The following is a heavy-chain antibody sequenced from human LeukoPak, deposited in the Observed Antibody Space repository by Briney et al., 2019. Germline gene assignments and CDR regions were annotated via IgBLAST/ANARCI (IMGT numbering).Heavy chain of an antibody. CDR3: ARVERWLQRAYYYGMDV. V-gene: IGHV3-30-3*01. D-gene: IGHD5-24*01. Sequence: GGSLRLSCAASGFTFSSYAMHWVRQAPGKGLEWVAVISYDGSNKYYADSVKGRFTISRDNSKNTLYLQMYSLRAEDTAVYYCARVERWLQRAYYYGMDVWGQGTTVTVSS. CDR1: GFTFSSYA. J-gene: IGHJ6*02. CDR2: ISYDGSNK.